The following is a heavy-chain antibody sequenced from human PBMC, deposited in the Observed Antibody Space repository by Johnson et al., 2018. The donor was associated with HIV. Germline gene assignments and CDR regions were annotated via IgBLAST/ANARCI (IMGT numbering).Heavy chain of an antibody. V-gene: IGHV3-30-3*01. D-gene: IGHD6-13*01. J-gene: IGHJ3*02. CDR1: GFTFSSYA. Sequence: QVQLVESGGGVVQPGRSLRLSCAASGFTFSSYAMHWVRQAPGKGLEWVAVISYDGSNKYYADSVKGRFTISRDNSKNTVYLQMNSLRAEDTAVYYCARAGWRQLVEDAFDIWGQGTMVTVSS. CDR3: ARAGWRQLVEDAFDI. CDR2: ISYDGSNK.